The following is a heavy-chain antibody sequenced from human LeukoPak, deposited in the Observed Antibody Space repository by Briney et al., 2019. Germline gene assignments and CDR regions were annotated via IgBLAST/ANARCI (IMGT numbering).Heavy chain of an antibody. D-gene: IGHD3-22*01. J-gene: IGHJ6*02. CDR3: ARGEYYYDSSGYYYYYYGMDV. CDR2: IYTSGST. CDR1: GGSISSYY. Sequence: PSETLSLTCTVSGGSISSYYWSWIRQPAGKGLEWIGRIYTSGSTNYNPSLKSRVTMSVDTSKNQFSLKLSSVTAADTAVYYCARGEYYYDSSGYYYYYYGMDVWGQGTTVTVSS. V-gene: IGHV4-4*07.